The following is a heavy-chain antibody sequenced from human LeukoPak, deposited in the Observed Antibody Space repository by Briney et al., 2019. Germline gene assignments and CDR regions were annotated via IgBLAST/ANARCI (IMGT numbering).Heavy chain of an antibody. D-gene: IGHD2-21*02. CDR2: IKQDGREK. J-gene: IGHJ4*02. Sequence: GGSLRLSCAASGFPFSSYEMNWVRQAPGRGLEWVAKIKQDGREKYYVDSVKGRFTISRDNAKNSLYLQMNSLRAEDTAVYYCARSSAYCSGDCHLDYWGQGTLVTVSS. V-gene: IGHV3-7*01. CDR3: ARSSAYCSGDCHLDY. CDR1: GFPFSSYE.